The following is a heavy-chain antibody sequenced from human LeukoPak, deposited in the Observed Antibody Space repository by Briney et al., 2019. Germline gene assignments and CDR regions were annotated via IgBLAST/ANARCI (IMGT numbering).Heavy chain of an antibody. CDR3: ARTPATTWTNHFDY. D-gene: IGHD4-17*01. CDR1: GGSISTHY. J-gene: IGHJ4*02. CDR2: MYYSGST. Sequence: SETLSLTCTVSGGSISTHYWNWIRQSPGKGLEWIGYMYYSGSTNYNPSLKSRVTISVDTSKNESSLKLSSVTAADTAVYYCARTPATTWTNHFDYWGQGTLVTVS. V-gene: IGHV4-59*11.